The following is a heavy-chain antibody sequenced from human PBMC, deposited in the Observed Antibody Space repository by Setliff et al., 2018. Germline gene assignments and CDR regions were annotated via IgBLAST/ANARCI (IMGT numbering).Heavy chain of an antibody. D-gene: IGHD3-10*01. V-gene: IGHV4-39*01. CDR3: ARRGYYYGWGDSNAFDI. CDR1: GGSISTRSY. Sequence: ETLSLTCTVSGGSISTRSYWGWIRQPPGKGLEWIGSIYYSGTTYYNPSLKSRVTISVDTSKNQFSLKLSSVTAADTAVYYCARRGYYYGWGDSNAFDIWGQGTMVTVSS. CDR2: IYYSGTT. J-gene: IGHJ3*02.